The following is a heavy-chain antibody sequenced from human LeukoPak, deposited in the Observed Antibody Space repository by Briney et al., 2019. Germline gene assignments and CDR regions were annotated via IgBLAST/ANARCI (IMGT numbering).Heavy chain of an antibody. CDR1: GYTFTSYY. CDR3: ASQYYYGSGSYSPPDY. J-gene: IGHJ4*02. V-gene: IGHV1-46*01. Sequence: GASVKVSCKASGYTFTSYYMYWVRQAPGQGLEWMGIINPSGGSTSYAQKFQGRVTMTRDTSTSTVYMELSSLRSEDTAVYYCASQYYYGSGSYSPPDYWGQGTLVTVSS. D-gene: IGHD3-10*01. CDR2: INPSGGST.